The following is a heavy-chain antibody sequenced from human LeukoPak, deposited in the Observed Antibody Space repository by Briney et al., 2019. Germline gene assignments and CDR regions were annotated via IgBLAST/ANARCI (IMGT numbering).Heavy chain of an antibody. CDR1: GYTFTGYY. CDR3: ARDLVHRDAFDI. Sequence: RASVKVSCKASGYTFTGYYMHWVRQAPGQGLEWMGWINPNSGGTNYAQKFQGRVTMTRDTSISTAYMELSRLRSDDTAVYYCARDLVHRDAFDIWGQGTMVTVSS. CDR2: INPNSGGT. D-gene: IGHD6-13*01. V-gene: IGHV1-2*02. J-gene: IGHJ3*02.